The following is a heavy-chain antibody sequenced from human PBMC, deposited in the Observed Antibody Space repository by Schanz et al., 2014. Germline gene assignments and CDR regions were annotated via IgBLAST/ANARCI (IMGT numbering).Heavy chain of an antibody. D-gene: IGHD3-3*01. J-gene: IGHJ4*02. CDR3: ARDKGGYYPFDY. CDR2: IKQDESER. V-gene: IGHV3-7*01. CDR1: GFTFSAYG. Sequence: EVHLVESGGGLVQPGGSLRLSCAASGFTFSAYGMSWVRQAPGKGLEWVANIKQDESERSYVDSVKGRFTISRDNAKNSLYLQMNSLRAEDTAVYCCARDKGGYYPFDYWGQGTLVTVSS.